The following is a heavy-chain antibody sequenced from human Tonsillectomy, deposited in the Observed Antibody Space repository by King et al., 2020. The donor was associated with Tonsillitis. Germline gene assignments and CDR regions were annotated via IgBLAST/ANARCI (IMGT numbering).Heavy chain of an antibody. V-gene: IGHV1-8*01. CDR2: MNPNSGNT. CDR3: ARGGQLPYGSGSYYNNYYYYYGMDV. CDR1: GYTFTSYD. J-gene: IGHJ6*02. Sequence: GQLVQSGAEVKKPGASVKVSCKASGYTFTSYDINWVRQATGQGLEWMGWMNPNSGNTGYAQKFQGRVTMTRNTSISTAYMELSSLRSEDTAVYYCARGGQLPYGSGSYYNNYYYYYGMDVWGQGTTVTVSS. D-gene: IGHD3-10*01.